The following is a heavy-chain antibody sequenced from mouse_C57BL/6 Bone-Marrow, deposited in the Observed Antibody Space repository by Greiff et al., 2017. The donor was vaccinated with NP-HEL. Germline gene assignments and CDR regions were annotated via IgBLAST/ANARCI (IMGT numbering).Heavy chain of an antibody. J-gene: IGHJ2*01. V-gene: IGHV14-4*01. CDR2: IDPENGDT. CDR1: GFNIKDDY. CDR3: TTWNDGYRFYFDY. D-gene: IGHD2-3*01. Sequence: VQLQQSGAELVRPGASVKLSCTASGFNIKDDYMHWVKQRPEQGLEWIGWIDPENGDTEYASKFQGKATITADTTSNTAYLQLSSLTSEDTAVYYCTTWNDGYRFYFDYWGQGTTLTISS.